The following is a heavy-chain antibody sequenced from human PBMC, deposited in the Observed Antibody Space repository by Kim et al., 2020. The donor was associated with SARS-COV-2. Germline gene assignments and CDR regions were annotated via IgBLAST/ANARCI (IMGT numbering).Heavy chain of an antibody. CDR2: INHSGST. CDR1: GGSFSGYY. V-gene: IGHV4-34*01. D-gene: IGHD3-9*01. Sequence: SETLSLTCAVYGGSFSGYYWSWIRQPPGKGLEWIGEINHSGSTNYNPSLKSRVTISVDTSKNQFSLKLSSVTAADTAVYYCAYAPYDILSGILTGYPSRSFDYWGQGTLVTVSS. J-gene: IGHJ4*02. CDR3: AYAPYDILSGILTGYPSRSFDY.